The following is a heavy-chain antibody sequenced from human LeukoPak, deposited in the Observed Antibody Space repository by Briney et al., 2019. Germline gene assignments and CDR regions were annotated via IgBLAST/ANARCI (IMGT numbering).Heavy chain of an antibody. CDR3: ARDHYYDSSVYYGMDV. CDR1: GFTFSSYS. CDR2: ISSSSSYI. J-gene: IGHJ6*02. Sequence: GGSLRLSCAASGFTFSSYSMNWVRQAPGKGLEWVSSISSSSSYIYYADSVKGRFTIPRDNAKNSLYLQMNSLRAEDTAVYYCARDHYYDSSVYYGMDVWGQGTTVTVSS. V-gene: IGHV3-21*01. D-gene: IGHD3-22*01.